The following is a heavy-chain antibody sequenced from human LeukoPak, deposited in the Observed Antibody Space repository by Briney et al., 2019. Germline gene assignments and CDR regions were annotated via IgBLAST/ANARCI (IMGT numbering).Heavy chain of an antibody. CDR3: ANGDCSSTSCYGGVVDY. J-gene: IGHJ4*02. D-gene: IGHD2-2*01. Sequence: GGSLRLSCAASGFTFSSYGMHWVRQAPGKGPEWVAFIRYDGSNEYYADSVKGRFTISRDNSKNTLYLQMNSLRAEDTAVYYCANGDCSSTSCYGGVVDYWGQGTLVTVSS. CDR2: IRYDGSNE. CDR1: GFTFSSYG. V-gene: IGHV3-30*02.